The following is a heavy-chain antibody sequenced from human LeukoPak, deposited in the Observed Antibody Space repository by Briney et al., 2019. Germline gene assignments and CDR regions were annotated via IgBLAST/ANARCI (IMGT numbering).Heavy chain of an antibody. V-gene: IGHV4-34*01. CDR2: INHSGST. J-gene: IGHJ4*02. D-gene: IGHD3-10*01. CDR1: RASISSYY. CDR3: ARRPPPSYYGSGSYKGLDY. Sequence: SETLSLTCTVSRASISSYYWSWIRQPPGKGLEWIGEINHSGSTNYNPSLKSRVTISVDTSKNQFSLKLSSVTAADTAVYYCARRPPPSYYGSGSYKGLDYWGQGTLVTVSS.